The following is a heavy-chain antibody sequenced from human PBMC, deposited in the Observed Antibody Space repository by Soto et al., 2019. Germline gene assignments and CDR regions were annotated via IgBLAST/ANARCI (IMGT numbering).Heavy chain of an antibody. CDR3: AREVVSPATSDAFDI. Sequence: QVQLQESGPGLVKPSQTLSLPCTVSGCSISSNNYFWSWIRQHPGKGLEWIGYISYTGSAYYSLSIESRVTLSVDTSKNKFSLRLNSVTAADTAMYYCAREVVSPATSDAFDIWGQGTMVPGSS. D-gene: IGHD1-26*01. V-gene: IGHV4-31*03. CDR2: ISYTGSA. CDR1: GCSISSNNYF. J-gene: IGHJ3*02.